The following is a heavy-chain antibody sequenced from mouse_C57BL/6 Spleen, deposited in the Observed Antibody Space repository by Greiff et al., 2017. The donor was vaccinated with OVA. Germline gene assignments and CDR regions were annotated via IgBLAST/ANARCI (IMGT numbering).Heavy chain of an antibody. CDR3: AMGYGEGYYAMGY. CDR1: GYTFTSYW. Sequence: QVQLQQPGAELVKPGASVKVSCKASGYTFTSYWMHWVKQRPGQGLEWIGRIHPSDSDTNYNQKFKGKATLTVAKSSSTAYRPLSSLTSEDSAVYCCAMGYGEGYYAMGYWGQGTSVTVSS. CDR2: IHPSDSDT. D-gene: IGHD2-10*02. J-gene: IGHJ4*01. V-gene: IGHV1-74*01.